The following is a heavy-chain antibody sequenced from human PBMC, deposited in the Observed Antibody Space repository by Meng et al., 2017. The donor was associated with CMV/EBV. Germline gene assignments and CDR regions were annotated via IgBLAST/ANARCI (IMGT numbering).Heavy chain of an antibody. CDR2: ISWNSVSI. CDR1: GFTFDYHA. V-gene: IGHV3-9*01. CDR3: AKLQGSKDY. Sequence: GGSLRLSCTASGFTFDYHALHWVWQAAGKGLEWVAGISWNSVSIGYADSVKGRFIISRDDAKSSLYLQMNSLRTEDTAMYFCAKLQGSKDYWGQGTLVTVSS. J-gene: IGHJ4*02.